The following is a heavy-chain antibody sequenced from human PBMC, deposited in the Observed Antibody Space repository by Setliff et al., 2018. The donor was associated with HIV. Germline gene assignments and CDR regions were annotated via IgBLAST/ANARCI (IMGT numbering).Heavy chain of an antibody. CDR3: LLPCTSGWHNWADP. CDR1: GFAFSGAE. V-gene: IGHV3-73*01. Sequence: GESLKISCAASGFAFSGAEIHWVRQAAGKGLEWVGRIRSKADKYATDYGASAKVRFMISRDDSKKTAYLQMNTLRAEDTAMYYCLLPCTSGWHNWADPWGQGTLVTVSS. CDR2: IRSKADKYAT. D-gene: IGHD6-19*01. J-gene: IGHJ5*02.